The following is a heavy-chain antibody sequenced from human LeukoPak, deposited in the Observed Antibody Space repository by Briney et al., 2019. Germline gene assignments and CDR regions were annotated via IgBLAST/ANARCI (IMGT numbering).Heavy chain of an antibody. J-gene: IGHJ5*02. V-gene: IGHV1-2*02. D-gene: IGHD3-22*01. CDR2: INPNSGGT. CDR3: ARDHITMIVVVGFDP. CDR1: GYTFTGYY. Sequence: GASVKISCKASGYTFTGYYMHWVRQAPGRGLEWMGWINPNSGGTNYAQKFQGRVTMTRDTSISTAYMELSRLRSDDTAVYYCARDHITMIVVVGFDPWGQGTLVTVSS.